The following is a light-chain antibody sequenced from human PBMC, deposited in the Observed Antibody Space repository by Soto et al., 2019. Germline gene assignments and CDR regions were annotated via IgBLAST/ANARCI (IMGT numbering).Light chain of an antibody. CDR3: AAWDASLNGFFV. Sequence: QSVLTQPPSASGTPGQRVTISCSGSSSNIGSNTVSWYQHLPGTAPKLLIYRNNQRPSGVPDRFSGSKSGTSASLAISGLQSEDEADYYCAAWDASLNGFFVFGTGTKVTV. CDR1: SSNIGSNT. J-gene: IGLJ1*01. V-gene: IGLV1-44*01. CDR2: RNN.